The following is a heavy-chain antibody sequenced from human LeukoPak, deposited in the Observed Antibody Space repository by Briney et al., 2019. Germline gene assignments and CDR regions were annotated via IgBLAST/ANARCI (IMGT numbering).Heavy chain of an antibody. CDR1: GFTFSTFA. V-gene: IGHV3-23*01. CDR2: IGPESGDI. D-gene: IGHD2-21*02. Sequence: PGGSLRLSCAASGFTFSTFAMAWVRQAPGRGLEWVSVIGPESGDIRYSDSVEGRFSISRDNSKSTLFLQMNSLRADDTALYYCAKYCGGGCFRNFDSWGQGTLVTVSS. J-gene: IGHJ4*02. CDR3: AKYCGGGCFRNFDS.